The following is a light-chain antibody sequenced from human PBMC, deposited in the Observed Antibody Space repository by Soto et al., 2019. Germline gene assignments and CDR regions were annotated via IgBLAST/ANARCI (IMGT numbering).Light chain of an antibody. Sequence: EIVLTQSAGTVSLSPGERATLSCRASQSVSSRLAWYQQRPGQAPRLLISGASSRATGIPDRFSGSGSGTDFTLTISRLQPEDFALYYCQHYAHNSPITFGQGTRLEIK. CDR1: QSVSSR. J-gene: IGKJ5*01. V-gene: IGKV3-20*01. CDR2: GAS. CDR3: QHYAHNSPIT.